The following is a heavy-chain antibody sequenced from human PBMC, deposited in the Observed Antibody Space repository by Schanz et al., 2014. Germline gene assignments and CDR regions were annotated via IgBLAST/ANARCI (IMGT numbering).Heavy chain of an antibody. CDR3: AKRCSSTSCSHGAFDM. Sequence: EVQLVESGGGLVKPGGSLRLSCAASGFTYSSYWMHWVRQAPGKGLVWVSAISANDYDTYYAPSVKGRFTVSRDNSKNTLYLQMNSLRDEDTAMYYCAKRCSSTSCSHGAFDMWGQGTMVTVSS. V-gene: IGHV3-23*04. CDR1: GFTYSSYW. D-gene: IGHD2-2*01. J-gene: IGHJ3*02. CDR2: ISANDYDT.